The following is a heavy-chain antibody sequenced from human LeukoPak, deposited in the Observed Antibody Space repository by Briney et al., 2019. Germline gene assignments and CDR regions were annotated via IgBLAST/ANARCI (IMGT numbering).Heavy chain of an antibody. CDR3: ARDLTYYYDTPAWFDP. V-gene: IGHV3-21*01. J-gene: IGHJ5*02. CDR2: ISSSSSYI. CDR1: GFTFSSYS. D-gene: IGHD3-22*01. Sequence: GGSLRLSCAASGFTFSSYSMNWVRQAPGKGLEWVSSISSSSSYIYYADSVKGRFTISRDNAKNSLYLQMNSLRAEDTAVYYCARDLTYYYDTPAWFDPWGQGTLVTVSS.